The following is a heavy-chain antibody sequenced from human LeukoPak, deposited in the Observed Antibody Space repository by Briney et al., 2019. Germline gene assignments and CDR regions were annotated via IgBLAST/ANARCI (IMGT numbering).Heavy chain of an antibody. CDR2: MNPNSGNT. CDR3: ARVVAGGYYYYYYMDV. J-gene: IGHJ6*03. V-gene: IGHV1-8*01. Sequence: ASVKVSCKASGYTFTSYDINWVRQATGQGREWMGWMNPNSGNTGYAQKFQGRPTMIRNTSTSTAYMELISLRSEDTAVYYCARVVAGGYYYYYYMDVWGKGTTVTISS. D-gene: IGHD6-19*01. CDR1: GYTFTSYD.